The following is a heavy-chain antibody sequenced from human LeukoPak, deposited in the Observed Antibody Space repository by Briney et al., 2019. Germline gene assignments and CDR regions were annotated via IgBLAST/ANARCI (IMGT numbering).Heavy chain of an antibody. CDR3: ARVSYYDSSGYYQYYYYYYMDV. J-gene: IGHJ6*03. CDR1: GGSISSHY. CDR2: IYYSGST. D-gene: IGHD3-22*01. Sequence: SETLSLTCTVSGGSISSHYWSWIRQPPGKGLEWIGYIYYSGSTNYNPSLKSRVTISVDTSKNQFSLKLSSVTAADTAVYYCARVSYYDSSGYYQYYYYYYMDVWSKGTTVTVSS. V-gene: IGHV4-59*11.